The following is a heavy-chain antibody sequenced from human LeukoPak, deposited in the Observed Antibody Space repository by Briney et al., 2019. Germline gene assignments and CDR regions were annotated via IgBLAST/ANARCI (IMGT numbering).Heavy chain of an antibody. V-gene: IGHV3-30*18. J-gene: IGHJ4*02. CDR1: GFTFSNAW. D-gene: IGHD5-12*01. Sequence: GGSLRLSCGASGFTFSNAWMSWARQAPGKGLEWVAVISSEGSNKYYADSVKGRFTISRDNSKNTLSLQMSTLRAEDTATYYCVKDLFLFGRGYDFAGIFDYWGQGTLVTVSS. CDR2: ISSEGSNK. CDR3: VKDLFLFGRGYDFAGIFDY.